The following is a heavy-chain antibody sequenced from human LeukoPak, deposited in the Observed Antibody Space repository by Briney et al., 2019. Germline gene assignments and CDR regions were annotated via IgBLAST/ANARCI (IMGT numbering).Heavy chain of an antibody. Sequence: GGSLRLSCAASGFMFSSNWMSWVCLAPGKGLEWVANIKEDGTETYYVDSVKGRFTISSDNAKNSLYLQMNSLRVEDTAVYYCAKEGRSLQTYWGQGTLVTVSS. J-gene: IGHJ4*02. CDR2: IKEDGTET. CDR3: AKEGRSLQTY. CDR1: GFMFSSNW. D-gene: IGHD5-24*01. V-gene: IGHV3-7*03.